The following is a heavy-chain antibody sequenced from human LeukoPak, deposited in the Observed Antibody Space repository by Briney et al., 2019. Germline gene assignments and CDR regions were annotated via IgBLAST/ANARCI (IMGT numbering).Heavy chain of an antibody. D-gene: IGHD3-3*01. J-gene: IGHJ4*02. V-gene: IGHV1-18*01. CDR3: ARAGTTIFGVATYYYFDY. Sequence: ASVKVTCKASGYTFTSYGISWVRQAPGQGLEWMGWISAYNGNKNYAQKLQGRVTMTTDTSTSTAYMELRSLRSDDTAVYYCARAGTTIFGVATYYYFDYWGQGTLVTVSS. CDR2: ISAYNGNK. CDR1: GYTFTSYG.